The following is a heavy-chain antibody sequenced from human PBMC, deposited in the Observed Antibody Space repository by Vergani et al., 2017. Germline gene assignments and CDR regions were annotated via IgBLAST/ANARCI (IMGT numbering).Heavy chain of an antibody. J-gene: IGHJ4*02. D-gene: IGHD1-26*01. CDR1: GFTFSDYY. CDR2: ISSSSSYT. CDR3: AREGEGAPPFDY. V-gene: IGHV3-11*05. Sequence: QVQLVESGGGLVKPGGSLRLSCAASGFTFSDYYMSWIRQAPGKGLEWVSYISSSSSYTNYADSVKGRFTISRDNAKNSLYLQMNSLRAEETAVYYCAREGEGAPPFDYWGQGTLVTVSS.